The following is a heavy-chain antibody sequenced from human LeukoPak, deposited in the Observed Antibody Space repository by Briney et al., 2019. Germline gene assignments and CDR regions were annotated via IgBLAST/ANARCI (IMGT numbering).Heavy chain of an antibody. D-gene: IGHD6-13*01. CDR3: ARQIASAGTAGFDF. CDR1: GVSIGNSDYY. J-gene: IGHJ4*02. V-gene: IGHV4-39*07. Sequence: SETLSLTCTVSGVSIGNSDYYWGWIRQPPGKGLEWIGRIYSTGSTNYNPSLKSRVTMSVDTSKNQFSLRLRSVTAADTAVYYCARQIASAGTAGFDFWGQGALVIVSS. CDR2: IYSTGST.